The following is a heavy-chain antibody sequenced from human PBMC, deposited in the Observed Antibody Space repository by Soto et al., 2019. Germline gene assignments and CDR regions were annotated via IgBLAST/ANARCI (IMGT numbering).Heavy chain of an antibody. J-gene: IGHJ4*02. CDR1: GYTFTSYG. Sequence: QVQLVQSGAEVKKPGASVKVSCKASGYTFTSYGISWVRQAPGQGLEWMGWISAYNGNTNYAQKLQGRVTMTTDTPTGTAYMKLRSLRPDDTAVYYCARAEYSSSRLDYWGQGTLVTVSS. D-gene: IGHD6-6*01. CDR3: ARAEYSSSRLDY. V-gene: IGHV1-18*01. CDR2: ISAYNGNT.